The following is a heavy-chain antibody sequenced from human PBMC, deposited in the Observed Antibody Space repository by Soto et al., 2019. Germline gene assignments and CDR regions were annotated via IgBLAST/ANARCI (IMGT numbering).Heavy chain of an antibody. CDR1: GGSISSGGYY. V-gene: IGHV4-31*03. Sequence: SETLSLTCTVSGGSISSGGYYWSWIRQHPGKGLEWIGYIYYSGSTYYNPSLKSRVTISVDTSKNQFSLKLSSVTAADTAVYYGARFEWELYGVDDWGQGTLVPVSS. D-gene: IGHD1-26*01. J-gene: IGHJ4*02. CDR2: IYYSGST. CDR3: ARFEWELYGVDD.